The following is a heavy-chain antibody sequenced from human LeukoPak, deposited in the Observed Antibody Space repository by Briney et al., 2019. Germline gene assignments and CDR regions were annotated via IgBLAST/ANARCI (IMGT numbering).Heavy chain of an antibody. Sequence: PSETLSLTCSVAGASVYSGDYYWAWIRPPTGQSLEYIGAVYYSGVTFDNPSLSGRITMSVDTSKNQFSLNLASVTATDTAIYYCARRGVFGSDNYFEYWGQGILVIVSS. J-gene: IGHJ4*01. CDR2: VYYSGVT. V-gene: IGHV4-39*01. CDR3: ARRGVFGSDNYFEY. D-gene: IGHD3-10*01. CDR1: GASVYSGDYY.